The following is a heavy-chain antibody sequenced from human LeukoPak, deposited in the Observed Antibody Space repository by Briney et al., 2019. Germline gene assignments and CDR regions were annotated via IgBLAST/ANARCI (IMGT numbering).Heavy chain of an antibody. J-gene: IGHJ6*03. CDR1: GFTFSSYS. D-gene: IGHD2-8*01. CDR3: AKDRCSNGIGCYYYYMDV. CDR2: ISSSSSYI. V-gene: IGHV3-21*01. Sequence: GGSLRLSCAASGFTFSSYSMNWVRQAPGKGLEWVSSISSSSSYIYYADSVKGRFSISRDRSKNILYLQMNSLRAEDTAVYSCAKDRCSNGIGCYYYYMDVWGKGTTVTISS.